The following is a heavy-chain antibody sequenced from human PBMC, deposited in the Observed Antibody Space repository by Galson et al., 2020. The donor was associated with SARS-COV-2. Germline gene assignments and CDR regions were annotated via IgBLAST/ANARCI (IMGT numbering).Heavy chain of an antibody. CDR1: GFTFSSYS. CDR3: ARDHSVVRGVIMALYYYYYMDV. J-gene: IGHJ6*03. V-gene: IGHV3-48*04. D-gene: IGHD3-10*01. CDR2: MSSSSSTI. Sequence: GESLKISCAASGFTFSSYSMNWVRQAPGKGLEWVSHMSSSSSTIYYADSVKGRFTISRDNAQNSLYLQMNSLRAEDTAVYYCARDHSVVRGVIMALYYYYYMDVWGKGTTVTVSS.